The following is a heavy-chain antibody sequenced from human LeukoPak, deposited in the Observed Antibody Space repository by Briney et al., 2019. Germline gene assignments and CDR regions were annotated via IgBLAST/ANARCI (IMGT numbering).Heavy chain of an antibody. Sequence: SETLSLTCTVSGGSISSGGYYWGWIRQPPGKGLEWIGSIYYSGSTYYNPSLKSRVTISVDTSKNQFSLKLSSVTAADTAVYYCARQGYSGSYYEVGNWFDPWGQGTLVTVSS. D-gene: IGHD1-26*01. J-gene: IGHJ5*02. V-gene: IGHV4-39*01. CDR2: IYYSGST. CDR3: ARQGYSGSYYEVGNWFDP. CDR1: GGSISSGGYY.